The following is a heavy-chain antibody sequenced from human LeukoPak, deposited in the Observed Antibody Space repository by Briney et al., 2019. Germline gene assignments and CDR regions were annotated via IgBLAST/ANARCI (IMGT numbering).Heavy chain of an antibody. J-gene: IGHJ4*02. V-gene: IGHV4-34*01. D-gene: IGHD3-3*01. CDR3: ARVKDFWSGYYKGDRYFDY. CDR2: INHSGST. Sequence: SETLSLTCAVYGGSSSGYYWSWIRQPPGKRLEWIGEINHSGSTNYNPSLKSRVTISVDTSKNQFSLKLSSVTAADTAVYYCARVKDFWSGYYKGDRYFDYWGQGTLVTVSS. CDR1: GGSSSGYY.